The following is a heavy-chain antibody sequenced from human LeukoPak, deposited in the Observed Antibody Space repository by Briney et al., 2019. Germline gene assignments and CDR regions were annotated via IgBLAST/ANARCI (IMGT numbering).Heavy chain of an antibody. D-gene: IGHD6-19*01. Sequence: AGGSLRLSCAASGSTFSDYPMHWVRQAPGKWLEWVSVISYAGSTKYYADSVKGRFTISRDNSKNTLYLQMNSLRTEDTAMYYCARVGYSSATHYFDYWGQGTLVTVSS. V-gene: IGHV3-30*04. J-gene: IGHJ4*02. CDR3: ARVGYSSATHYFDY. CDR2: ISYAGSTK. CDR1: GSTFSDYP.